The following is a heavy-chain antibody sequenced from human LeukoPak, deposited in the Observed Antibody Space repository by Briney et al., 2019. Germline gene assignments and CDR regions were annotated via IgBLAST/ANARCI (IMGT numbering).Heavy chain of an antibody. D-gene: IGHD5-12*01. CDR1: GFTFSSYA. Sequence: GGSLRLSCAASGFTFSSYAMSWVRQAPGKGLEWVSAISGSGGSTYYADSVKGRFTISRDNSKNTLYLQMNSLRAEDTAVYYCASQWLRNSPSYYDAFDIWGQGTMVTVSS. V-gene: IGHV3-23*01. CDR3: ASQWLRNSPSYYDAFDI. CDR2: ISGSGGST. J-gene: IGHJ3*02.